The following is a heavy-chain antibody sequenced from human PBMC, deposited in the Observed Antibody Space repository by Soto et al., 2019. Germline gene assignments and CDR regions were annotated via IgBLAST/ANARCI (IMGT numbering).Heavy chain of an antibody. CDR1: GYTFTSYG. V-gene: IGHV1-18*01. J-gene: IGHJ6*02. D-gene: IGHD2-2*02. CDR3: ASGYRSSTSCYMGGYGMDV. CDR2: ISAYNGNT. Sequence: GASVKVSCKASGYTFTSYGISWVRQAPGQGLEWMGWISAYNGNTNYAQKLQGRVTMTTDTSTSTAYMELRSLRSDDTAVYYCASGYRSSTSCYMGGYGMDVWGQGTTVTVSS.